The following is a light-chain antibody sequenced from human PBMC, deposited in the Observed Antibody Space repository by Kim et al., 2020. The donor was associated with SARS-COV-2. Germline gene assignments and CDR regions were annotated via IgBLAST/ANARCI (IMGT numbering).Light chain of an antibody. V-gene: IGLV3-21*02. Sequence: SYELTQPPSVSVAPGQTATITCGGSNIGSKSVHWYHQKPGQAPVLVVHSNVARPSGIPERFSGSTSGNTATLTIGRVEAGDVGDYYCQVWDSSGDHPVIFGGGTKLTVL. CDR3: QVWDSSGDHPVI. CDR2: SNV. CDR1: NIGSKS. J-gene: IGLJ2*01.